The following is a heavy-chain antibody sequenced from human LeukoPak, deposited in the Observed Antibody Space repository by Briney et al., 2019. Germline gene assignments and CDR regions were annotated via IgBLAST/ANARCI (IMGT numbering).Heavy chain of an antibody. CDR2: ISGGGRTT. D-gene: IGHD3-10*01. CDR1: GFTFSNYA. CDR3: AKGRSESYYLSFDS. V-gene: IGHV3-23*01. Sequence: GGSLRLSCAASGFTFSNYAMSWVRQAPGKGLEWVSAISGGGRTTYYAASVKGRFTISRYNSKTPLYLQMNSLRAQDTALYYSAKGRSESYYLSFDSCGQGTLVTVSS. J-gene: IGHJ4*02.